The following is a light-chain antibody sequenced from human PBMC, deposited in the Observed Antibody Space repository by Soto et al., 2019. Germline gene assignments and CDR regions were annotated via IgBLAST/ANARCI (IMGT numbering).Light chain of an antibody. J-gene: IGLJ3*02. Sequence: QSVLTQPASTSGTPGQRVTISCSGSSSNIGSNTVNWYQQVPGTAPKLLIYNNNQRPSGVPDRFSGSKSGTSASLALSGLQPEDEAAYWYSAWDDSRNGRLFGGGTKLTVL. CDR3: SAWDDSRNGRL. CDR1: SSNIGSNT. CDR2: NNN. V-gene: IGLV1-44*01.